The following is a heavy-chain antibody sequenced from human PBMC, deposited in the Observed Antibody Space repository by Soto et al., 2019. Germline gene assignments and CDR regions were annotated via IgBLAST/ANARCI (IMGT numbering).Heavy chain of an antibody. CDR2: IYYSGST. V-gene: IGHV4-59*01. J-gene: IGHJ4*02. CDR1: GGSISSYY. D-gene: IGHD3-22*01. CDR3: ARGTLDSSGYYYSYYFDY. Sequence: SETLSLTCTVSGGSISSYYWSWIRQPPGKGLEWIGYIYYSGSTNYNPSLKSRVTISVDTSKNQFSLKLSSVTAADTAVYYCARGTLDSSGYYYSYYFDYWGQGTLVTVSS.